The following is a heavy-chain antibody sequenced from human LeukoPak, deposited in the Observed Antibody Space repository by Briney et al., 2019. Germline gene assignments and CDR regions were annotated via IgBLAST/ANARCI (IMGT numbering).Heavy chain of an antibody. CDR3: ARHAIAPPYYMDV. D-gene: IGHD6-13*01. J-gene: IGHJ6*03. Sequence: SETLSLTCTVSGGSISSSSYYWGWIRQPPGKGLEWIGSIYYSGSTYYNPSLKSRVTISVDTSKNQFSLKLSSVTAADTAVYHCARHAIAPPYYMDVWGKGTTVTVSS. CDR2: IYYSGST. CDR1: GGSISSSSYY. V-gene: IGHV4-39*01.